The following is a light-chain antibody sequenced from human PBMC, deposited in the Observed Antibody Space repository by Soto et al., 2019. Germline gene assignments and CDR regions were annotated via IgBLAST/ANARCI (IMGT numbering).Light chain of an antibody. CDR3: SSYTSATTYV. CDR1: RSDVGAYNY. V-gene: IGLV2-14*01. Sequence: QCVLTQPAPVSGSPGQSITISCTGTRSDVGAYNYDSWYQQYPGEAPKVIIYDVSHRPAGVSNRFSGSKSGNTASLTISGLQTQDEADYYCSSYTSATTYVFGTGTKVTVL. J-gene: IGLJ1*01. CDR2: DVS.